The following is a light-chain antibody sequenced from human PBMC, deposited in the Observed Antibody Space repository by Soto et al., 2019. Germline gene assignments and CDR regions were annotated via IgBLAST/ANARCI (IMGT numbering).Light chain of an antibody. CDR2: GAS. CDR3: PQYHNLWT. CDR1: QSVSSN. V-gene: IGKV3-20*01. Sequence: EVVYTQSPGPLPFSPGQNAYLSCRASQSVSSNLAWYQQKPGQAPRLLIYGASGRATGIPARFSGSGSGTDFTLTISRLEPEDFALYYCPQYHNLWTFGQGTKVDIK. J-gene: IGKJ1*01.